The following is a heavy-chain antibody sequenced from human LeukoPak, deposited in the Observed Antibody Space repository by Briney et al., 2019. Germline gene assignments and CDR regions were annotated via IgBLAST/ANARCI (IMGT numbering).Heavy chain of an antibody. Sequence: ASVKVSCKASGYTFTGYYMHWVRQAPGQGLEWMGWINPNSGGTNYTQKFQGRVTMTRSISLNTAYMELSSLRSEDTAVYFCGRVQSGSLLRYGMDVWGQGTTVTISS. V-gene: IGHV1-2*02. CDR3: GRVQSGSLLRYGMDV. CDR1: GYTFTGYY. D-gene: IGHD3-10*01. CDR2: INPNSGGT. J-gene: IGHJ6*02.